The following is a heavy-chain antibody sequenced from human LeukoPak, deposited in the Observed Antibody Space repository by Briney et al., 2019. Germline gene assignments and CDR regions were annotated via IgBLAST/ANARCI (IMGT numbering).Heavy chain of an antibody. CDR3: AKDKSVSADYYFDY. CDR2: ISYDGSNK. J-gene: IGHJ4*02. Sequence: PGRSLRLSCAASGFTFSSYGMHWVRQAPGKGLEWVAVISYDGSNKYYADSVKGRFTVASDNSKNTLLLQMNNVRTEDTAVYYCAKDKSVSADYYFDYWGQGTLVTVSS. V-gene: IGHV3-30*18. CDR1: GFTFSSYG. D-gene: IGHD3-10*01.